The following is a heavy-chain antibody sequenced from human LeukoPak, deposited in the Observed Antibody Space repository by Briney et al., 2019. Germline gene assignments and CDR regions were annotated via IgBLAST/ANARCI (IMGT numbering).Heavy chain of an antibody. CDR3: ARWYTYYDFWSGYYQGYFDY. CDR1: GGSFSGYY. Sequence: PSETLSLTCAVYGGSFSGYYWSWIRQPPGKGLEWIGEINHSGSTNYNPSLKRRVTISVDTSKNQFSLKLSSVTAADTAVYYCARWYTYYDFWSGYYQGYFDYWGQGTLVTVSS. D-gene: IGHD3-3*01. J-gene: IGHJ4*02. CDR2: INHSGST. V-gene: IGHV4-34*01.